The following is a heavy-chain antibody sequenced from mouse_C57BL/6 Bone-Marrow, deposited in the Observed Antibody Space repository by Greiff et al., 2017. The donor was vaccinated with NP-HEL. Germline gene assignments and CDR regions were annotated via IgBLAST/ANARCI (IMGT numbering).Heavy chain of an antibody. V-gene: IGHV1-69*01. CDR2: IDPSDSYT. Sequence: QVQLQQPGAELVMPGASVKLSCKASGYTFTSYWMHWVKQRPGQGLAWIGEIDPSDSYTNYNQKFKGKSTLTVDKSSSTAYMQLSSLTSEDSAVYYCARSADVYAMDYWGQGTSVTVSS. D-gene: IGHD6-1*01. CDR3: ARSADVYAMDY. CDR1: GYTFTSYW. J-gene: IGHJ4*01.